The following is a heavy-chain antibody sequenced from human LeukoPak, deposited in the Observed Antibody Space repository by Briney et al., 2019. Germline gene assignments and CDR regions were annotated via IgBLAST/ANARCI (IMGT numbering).Heavy chain of an antibody. CDR1: GGSISSYY. V-gene: IGHV4-59*08. CDR3: AGHHPRNTVDF. J-gene: IGHJ4*02. CDR2: ISDIGST. D-gene: IGHD2/OR15-2a*01. Sequence: SETLSLTCTVSGGSISSYYWSWIRQPPGKGLEWIAYISDIGSTNYNPSLKSRVTISLDTSKNQFSLKLSSVTAADTAVYYCAGHHPRNTVDFWGQGTLGTVSS.